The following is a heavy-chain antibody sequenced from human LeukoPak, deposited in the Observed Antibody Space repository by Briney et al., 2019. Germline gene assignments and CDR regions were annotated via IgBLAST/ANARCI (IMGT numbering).Heavy chain of an antibody. CDR3: WNGSGSYWGSTETYYYYMDV. J-gene: IGHJ6*03. CDR1: GGSISSSSYY. Sequence: SETLSLTCTVSGGSISSSSYYWGWIRQPPGKGLEWIGSIYYSGSTYYNPSLKSRVTISVDTSKNQFSLKLSSVTAADTAVYYCWNGSGSYWGSTETYYYYMDVWGKGTTVTVSS. CDR2: IYYSGST. V-gene: IGHV4-39*01. D-gene: IGHD3-10*01.